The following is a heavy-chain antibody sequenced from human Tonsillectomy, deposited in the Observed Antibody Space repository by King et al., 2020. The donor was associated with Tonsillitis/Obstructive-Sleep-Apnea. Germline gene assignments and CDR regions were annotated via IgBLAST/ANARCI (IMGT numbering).Heavy chain of an antibody. V-gene: IGHV5-51*03. J-gene: IGHJ4*02. D-gene: IGHD2-2*01. Sequence: VQLVQSGAEVKKPGESLKISCKGSGYSFTSYWIGWVRQMPGKGLEWMGIIYPGDSDTRYSPSFQGQVTISADKSISTAYLQWSSLKASDTAMYYCARYRHLGYCSSTSCPFDYWGQGTLVTVSS. CDR2: IYPGDSDT. CDR3: ARYRHLGYCSSTSCPFDY. CDR1: GYSFTSYW.